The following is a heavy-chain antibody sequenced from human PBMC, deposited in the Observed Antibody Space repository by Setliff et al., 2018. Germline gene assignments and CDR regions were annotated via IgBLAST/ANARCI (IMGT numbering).Heavy chain of an antibody. CDR2: INTNTGNP. V-gene: IGHV7-4-1*02. CDR3: AREVVGATRDYYYYYMDV. D-gene: IGHD1-26*01. J-gene: IGHJ6*03. CDR1: GYTFTSYA. Sequence: ASVKVSCKASGYTFTSYAMNWVRQAPGQGLEWMGWINTNTGNPTYAQGFTGRFVFSLDTSVSTAYLQISSLKAEDTAVYYCAREVVGATRDYYYYYMDVWGKGTTVTVS.